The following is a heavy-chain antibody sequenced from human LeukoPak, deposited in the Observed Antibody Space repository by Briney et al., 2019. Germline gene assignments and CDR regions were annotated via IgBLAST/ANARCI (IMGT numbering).Heavy chain of an antibody. Sequence: SETLSLTCTVSGGSISSYYWSWIRQPPGKGLEWIGYIYYSGSTNYNPSLKSRVTISVDTSKNQFSLKLSSVTAADTAVYYCARGRDGYNSDYWSQGTLVTVSS. V-gene: IGHV4-59*01. D-gene: IGHD5-24*01. J-gene: IGHJ4*02. CDR2: IYYSGST. CDR1: GGSISSYY. CDR3: ARGRDGYNSDY.